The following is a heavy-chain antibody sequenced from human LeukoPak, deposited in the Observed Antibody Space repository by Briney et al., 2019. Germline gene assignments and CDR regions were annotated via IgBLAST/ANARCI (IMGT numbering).Heavy chain of an antibody. Sequence: SETPSLTCTVSSGSIRSSSYYWSWIRQPPGKGLEWIGEINHSGSTNYNPSLKSRVTISVDTSKNQFSLKLSSVTAADTAVYYCARGWKGTFDYWGQGTLVTVSS. CDR1: SGSIRSSSYY. CDR2: INHSGST. D-gene: IGHD1-7*01. CDR3: ARGWKGTFDY. J-gene: IGHJ4*02. V-gene: IGHV4-39*07.